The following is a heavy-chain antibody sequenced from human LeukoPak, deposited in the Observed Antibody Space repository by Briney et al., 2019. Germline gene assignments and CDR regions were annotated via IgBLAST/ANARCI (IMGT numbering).Heavy chain of an antibody. Sequence: PGGSLRLSCAASGFTFSSYWMSWVRQAPGKGLEWVANIKQDGSEKYYVDSVKGRFTISRDNAKNSLYLQINSLRAEDTAVYYCAKLWGATGGSAFDIWGQGTMVTVSS. D-gene: IGHD1-26*01. CDR1: GFTFSSYW. CDR2: IKQDGSEK. CDR3: AKLWGATGGSAFDI. J-gene: IGHJ3*02. V-gene: IGHV3-7*01.